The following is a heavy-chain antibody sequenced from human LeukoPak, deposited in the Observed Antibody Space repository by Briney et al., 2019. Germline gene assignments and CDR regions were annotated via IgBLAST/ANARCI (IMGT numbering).Heavy chain of an antibody. CDR2: IYSGGST. CDR3: ARSWDARLNFDY. V-gene: IGHV3-66*02. CDR1: GFIVSSNY. Sequence: GGSLRLSCAASGFIVSSNYMNWVRQAPGKGLEWVSVIYSGGSTYYADSVKGRFTISRDNSKNTENLQMNDLRAEDTAVYYCARSWDARLNFDYWGQGTLVTVSS. D-gene: IGHD1-26*01. J-gene: IGHJ4*02.